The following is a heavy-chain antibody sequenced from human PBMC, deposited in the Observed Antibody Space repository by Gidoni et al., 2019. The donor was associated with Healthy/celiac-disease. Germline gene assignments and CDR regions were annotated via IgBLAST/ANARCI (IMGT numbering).Heavy chain of an antibody. J-gene: IGHJ4*02. CDR3: ASYTAAATGFDY. V-gene: IGHV4-61*02. CDR1: GGSIRSGSYY. D-gene: IGHD6-13*01. CDR2: IYTSGST. Sequence: QVQLQESGPGLLKPSQTLSPTCTASGGSIRSGSYYCSWIRQPAGKGLEWIGRIYTSGSTNYNPSLKSRVTISVDTSKNQFSLKLSSVTAADTAVYYCASYTAAATGFDYWGQGTLVTVSS.